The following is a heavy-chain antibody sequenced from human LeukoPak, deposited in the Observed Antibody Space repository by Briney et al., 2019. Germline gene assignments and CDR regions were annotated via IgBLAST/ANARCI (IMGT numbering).Heavy chain of an antibody. V-gene: IGHV3-33*06. CDR1: GFTFSSYG. CDR3: AKNTIRDGYNFYY. CDR2: IWYDGSNK. Sequence: GRSLRLSCAASGFTFSSYGMHWVRQAPGKGLEWVAVIWYDGSNKYYADSVKGRFTISRDNSKNTLYLQMNSLRAEDTAVYYCAKNTIRDGYNFYYWGQGTLVTVSS. J-gene: IGHJ4*02. D-gene: IGHD5-24*01.